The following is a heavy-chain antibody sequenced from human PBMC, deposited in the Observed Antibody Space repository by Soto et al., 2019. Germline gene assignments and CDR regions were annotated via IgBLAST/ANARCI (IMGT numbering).Heavy chain of an antibody. CDR3: ARGRYGDY. V-gene: IGHV1-18*01. Sequence: QVHLVQSGAEVKKPGASVKVSCKGSGYAFTTYGITWVRQAPGQGLEWMGWISAHNGNTNDAQKLQGRVTVTRDTSTSIAYMELRSLRSDDPAVYYFARGRYGDYWGQGARVTVSP. J-gene: IGHJ4*02. CDR1: GYAFTTYG. D-gene: IGHD1-1*01. CDR2: ISAHNGNT.